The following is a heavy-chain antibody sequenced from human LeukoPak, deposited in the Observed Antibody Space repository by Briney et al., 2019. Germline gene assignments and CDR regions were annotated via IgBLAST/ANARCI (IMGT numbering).Heavy chain of an antibody. V-gene: IGHV1-46*01. CDR3: ARSRLGLITRYNWFDP. CDR2: INPSGGST. CDR1: GYTFTGYY. D-gene: IGHD3-10*01. Sequence: GASVKVSCKASGYTFTGYYMHWVRQAPGQGLEWMGIINPSGGSTSYAQKFQGRVTMTRDMSTSTVYMELSSLRSEDTAVYYCARSRLGLITRYNWFDPWGQGTLVTVSS. J-gene: IGHJ5*02.